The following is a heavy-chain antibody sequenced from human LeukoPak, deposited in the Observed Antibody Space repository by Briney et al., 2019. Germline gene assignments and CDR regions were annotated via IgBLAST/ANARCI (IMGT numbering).Heavy chain of an antibody. CDR3: AKGGGSGWSD. Sequence: GGSLRPSCSASGFTFSTYAMSWVRQAPGKGLEWVATVSGTGVNTYYADSVKGRFTVSRANSKNTYLQMNNLRVGDTAVYFCAKGGGSGWSDWGQGTLVSVSS. V-gene: IGHV3-23*01. CDR1: GFTFSTYA. J-gene: IGHJ4*02. D-gene: IGHD6-19*01. CDR2: VSGTGVNT.